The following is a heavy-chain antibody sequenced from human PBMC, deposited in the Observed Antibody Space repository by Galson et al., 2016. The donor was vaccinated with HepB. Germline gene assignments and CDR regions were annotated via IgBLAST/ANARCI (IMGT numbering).Heavy chain of an antibody. V-gene: IGHV4-39*01. Sequence: SETLSLTCTVSGDSISSSSHFWVWLRQPPGKGLEWIGTIYYTGTTYYNPSLQSRVSISADTSNDQFSLKLTSMTAADTAMYYCARQTYKPHYFDNWGQGTPVIVSS. CDR3: ARQTYKPHYFDN. CDR1: GDSISSSSHF. J-gene: IGHJ4*02. D-gene: IGHD1-1*01. CDR2: IYYTGTT.